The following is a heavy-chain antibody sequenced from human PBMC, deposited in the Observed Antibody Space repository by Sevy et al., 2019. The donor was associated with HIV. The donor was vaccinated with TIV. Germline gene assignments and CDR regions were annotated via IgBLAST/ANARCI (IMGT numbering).Heavy chain of an antibody. V-gene: IGHV4-39*01. CDR3: ARNPDYRSKYLYYYYYGMDV. D-gene: IGHD3-3*01. J-gene: IGHJ6*02. CDR1: GGSISSSSYY. Sequence: SETLSLTCTVSGGSISSSSYYWGWLRQPPGKGLEWNSSIYYSGSTYYNPSLKSRVTMSVDTSKNQFFLKLSTVTVAETTALYCARNPDYRSKYLYYYYYGMDVWGQGTTVTVSS. CDR2: IYYSGST.